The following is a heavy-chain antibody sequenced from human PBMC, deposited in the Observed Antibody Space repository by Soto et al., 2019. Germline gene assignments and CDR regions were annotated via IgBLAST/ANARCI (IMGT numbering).Heavy chain of an antibody. D-gene: IGHD3-22*01. CDR2: IYPGDSDT. J-gene: IGHJ3*02. V-gene: IGHV5-51*01. CDR1: GNSFNNW. Sequence: GESLKISCKGLGNSFNNWIGWVRQMPGKGLEWVGIIYPGDSDTRYSPSFQGQVTISADKSISTAYLQWSSLKPSDSAMYYCARHITMIVVAGAFDIWGQGTMVTVSS. CDR3: ARHITMIVVAGAFDI.